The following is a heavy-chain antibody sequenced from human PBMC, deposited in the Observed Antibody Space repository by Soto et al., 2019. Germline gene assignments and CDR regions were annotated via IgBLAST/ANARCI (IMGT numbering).Heavy chain of an antibody. J-gene: IGHJ5*02. D-gene: IGHD6-19*01. CDR3: ARGPGGEAVAPSWFDP. Sequence: GGSLRLSCAASGFTVSSNYMSWVRQAPGKGLEWVSVIYSGGSTYYADSVKGRFTISRHNSKNTLYLQMNSLRAEDTAVYYCARGPGGEAVAPSWFDPWGQGTLVTVSS. CDR2: IYSGGST. CDR1: GFTVSSNY. V-gene: IGHV3-53*04.